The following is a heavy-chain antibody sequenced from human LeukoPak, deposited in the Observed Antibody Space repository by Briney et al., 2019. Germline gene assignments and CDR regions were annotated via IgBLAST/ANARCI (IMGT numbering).Heavy chain of an antibody. D-gene: IGHD1-26*01. J-gene: IGHJ4*02. CDR3: AKSLVGATTQGDFDY. Sequence: PGGSLRLSCAASGFTFSSYAMSWVRQALGKGLEWVSAISGSGGSTYYADSVKGRFTISRDNSKNTLYLQMNSLRAEDTAVYYCAKSLVGATTQGDFDYWGQGTLVTVSP. CDR1: GFTFSSYA. V-gene: IGHV3-23*01. CDR2: ISGSGGST.